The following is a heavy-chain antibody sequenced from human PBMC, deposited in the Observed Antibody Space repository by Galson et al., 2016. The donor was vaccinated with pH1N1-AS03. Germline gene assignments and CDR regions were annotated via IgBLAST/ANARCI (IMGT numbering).Heavy chain of an antibody. D-gene: IGHD5-24*01. CDR1: GFTFSSHS. CDR2: ISYHGNNK. CDR3: AKGEMGVDY. V-gene: IGHV3-30-3*01. Sequence: SLRLSCAASGFTFSSHSMHWARQAPDEGLEWVAGISYHGNNKFYAHSVKGRFTISRDSLQNTLYLQMNSLRAEDTAVYYCAKGEMGVDYWGQGTLVTVSS. J-gene: IGHJ4*02.